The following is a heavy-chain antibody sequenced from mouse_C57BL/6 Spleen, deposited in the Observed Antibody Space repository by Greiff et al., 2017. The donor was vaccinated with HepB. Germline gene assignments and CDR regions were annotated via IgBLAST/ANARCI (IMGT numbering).Heavy chain of an antibody. CDR1: GYAFSSSW. CDR3: ARSGYDGYLPWFAY. D-gene: IGHD2-3*01. CDR2: IYPGDGDT. V-gene: IGHV1-82*01. Sequence: QVQLKESGPELVKPGASVKISCKASGYAFSSSWMNWVKQRPGKGLEWIGRIYPGDGDTNYNGKFKGKATLTADKSSSTAYMQLSSLTSEDSAVYFCARSGYDGYLPWFAYWGQGTLVTVSA. J-gene: IGHJ3*01.